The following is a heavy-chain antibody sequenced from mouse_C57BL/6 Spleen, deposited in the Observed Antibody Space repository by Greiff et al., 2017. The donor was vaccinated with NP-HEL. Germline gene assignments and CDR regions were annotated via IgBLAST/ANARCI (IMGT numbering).Heavy chain of an antibody. J-gene: IGHJ4*01. D-gene: IGHD1-1*01. CDR3: ARHDPFYYGSPMDY. Sequence: EVKLVESGGDLVKPGGSLKLSCAASGFTFSSYGMSWVRQTPDKRLEWVATIISGGSYTYFPDSVKGRFTISRDNAKNTLYLQMSSLKSEDTAMYYCARHDPFYYGSPMDYWGQGTSVTVSS. V-gene: IGHV5-6*01. CDR1: GFTFSSYG. CDR2: IISGGSYT.